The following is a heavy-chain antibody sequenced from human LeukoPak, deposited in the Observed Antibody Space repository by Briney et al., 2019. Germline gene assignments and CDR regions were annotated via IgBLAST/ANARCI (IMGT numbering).Heavy chain of an antibody. V-gene: IGHV1-24*01. J-gene: IGHJ4*02. D-gene: IGHD2-15*01. CDR3: ARVEDGYSDY. CDR2: FDPEDGET. CDR1: GCTLTELS. Sequence: ASVKVSCKVSGCTLTELSMHWVRQAPGKGLEWMGGFDPEDGETIYAQKFQGRVTITADKSTSTAYMELSSLRSEDTAVYYCARVEDGYSDYWGQGTLVTVSS.